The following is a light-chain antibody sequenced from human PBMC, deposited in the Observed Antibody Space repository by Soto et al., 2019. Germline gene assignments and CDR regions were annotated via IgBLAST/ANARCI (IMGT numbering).Light chain of an antibody. CDR1: QSVGSS. CDR3: QQRSNWPLT. Sequence: PGERDTLSCRASQSVGSSLAWYQQKPGQVTRLLIYETSKRATGIPARFSGSGSGTDFTLTISSLETEDFAVYYCQQRSNWPLTFGGGTKVEIK. V-gene: IGKV3-11*01. J-gene: IGKJ4*01. CDR2: ETS.